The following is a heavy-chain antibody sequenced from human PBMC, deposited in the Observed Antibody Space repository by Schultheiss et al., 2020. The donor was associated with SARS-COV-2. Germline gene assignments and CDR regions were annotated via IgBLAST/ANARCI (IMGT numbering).Heavy chain of an antibody. CDR2: TSNSGTYK. CDR3: AKKHSSSSLWYFDS. Sequence: GESLKISCAASGFTFSSYSMNWVRQAPGKGLEWVSSTSNSGTYKYYADSLKGRFTISRDNAKNSLYLQMNSLRAEDTAVYYCAKKHSSSSLWYFDSWGQGTLVTVSS. V-gene: IGHV3-21*04. J-gene: IGHJ4*02. D-gene: IGHD6-6*01. CDR1: GFTFSSYS.